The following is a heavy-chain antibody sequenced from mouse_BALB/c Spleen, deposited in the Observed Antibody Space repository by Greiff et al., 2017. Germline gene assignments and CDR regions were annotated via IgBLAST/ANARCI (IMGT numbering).Heavy chain of an antibody. CDR3: ARDRGGTWYFDY. CDR1: GFTFSDYY. J-gene: IGHJ2*01. CDR2: ISDGGSYT. Sequence: EVMLVESGGGLVKPGGSLKLSCAASGFTFSDYYMYWVRQTPEKRLEWVATISDGGSYTYYPDSVKGRFTISRDNAKNNLYLQMSSLKSEDTAMYYCARDRGGTWYFDYWGQGTTLTVSS. D-gene: IGHD4-1*01. V-gene: IGHV5-4*02.